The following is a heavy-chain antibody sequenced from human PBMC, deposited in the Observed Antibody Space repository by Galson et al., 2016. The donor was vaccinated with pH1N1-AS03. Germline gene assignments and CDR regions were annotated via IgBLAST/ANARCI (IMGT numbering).Heavy chain of an antibody. CDR3: ARVEGIASTTGD. CDR2: MNPNSDNT. CDR1: GYTFTSYD. J-gene: IGHJ4*02. V-gene: IGHV1-8*01. Sequence: SVKVSCKAPGYTFTSYDINWVRQATGQGLEWMGWMNPNSDNTGYAQKFKGRVTMTRDTSISTAYMELRGLGSDDSAFYYCARVEGIASTTGDWGQGSLITVSS. D-gene: IGHD6-13*01.